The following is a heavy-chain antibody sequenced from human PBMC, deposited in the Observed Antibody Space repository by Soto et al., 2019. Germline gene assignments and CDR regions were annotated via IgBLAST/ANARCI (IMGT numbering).Heavy chain of an antibody. V-gene: IGHV4-31*03. CDR1: GGSISSGGYY. CDR2: IYYSGST. J-gene: IGHJ4*02. CDR3: ARWNYARGFDY. Sequence: SETLSLTCTVSGGSISSGGYYWSWIRQRPGKGLEWIGYIYYSGSTYYNPSLKSRVTISVDTSKNQFSLKLSSVTAADTAVYYCARWNYARGFDYWGQGTLVTVSS. D-gene: IGHD1-7*01.